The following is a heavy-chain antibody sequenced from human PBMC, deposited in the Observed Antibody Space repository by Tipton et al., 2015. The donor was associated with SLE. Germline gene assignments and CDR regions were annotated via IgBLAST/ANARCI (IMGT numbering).Heavy chain of an antibody. J-gene: IGHJ4*02. CDR2: INHSGST. V-gene: IGHV4-34*01. Sequence: TLSLTCAVYGGSFSGYYWGWIRQPPGKGLEWIGEINHSGSTNYNPSLRSRLTISVDTSKNQFSLRLSSVTAADTAVYFCARATTTMNLPRFDFWGLGTLVTVSS. D-gene: IGHD4-17*01. CDR1: GGSFSGYY. CDR3: ARATTTMNLPRFDF.